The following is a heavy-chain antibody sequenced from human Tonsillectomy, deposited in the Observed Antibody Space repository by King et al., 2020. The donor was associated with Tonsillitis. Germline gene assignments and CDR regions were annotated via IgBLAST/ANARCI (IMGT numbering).Heavy chain of an antibody. CDR3: ARISGGPPCSSISCYSWFDP. D-gene: IGHD2-2*01. V-gene: IGHV1-18*01. CDR2: ITTYNGNT. J-gene: IGHJ5*02. Sequence: VQLVESGAEVKKPGASVKVSCKASGYTFTSYDFTWVRQAPGQGLEWMGWITTYNGNTNYAQKFQGRVTMTTDTSTSTAYMELRSLRSDDTAVYYCARISGGPPCSSISCYSWFDPWGQGTLVTVSS. CDR1: GYTFTSYD.